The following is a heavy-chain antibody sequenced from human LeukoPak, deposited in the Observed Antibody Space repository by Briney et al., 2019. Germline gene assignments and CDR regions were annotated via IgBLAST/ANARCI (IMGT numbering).Heavy chain of an antibody. CDR3: GRSGRYRPSHL. D-gene: IGHD1-26*01. CDR2: TRNKANSYTP. V-gene: IGHV3-72*01. Sequence: PGRTLRLSCAASGFILSDHYIDWVRQAPGKGLEWVGRTRNKANSYTPEYAAPVKGRFTFQRDDPKNFLDLQMDSLKSEDTAVYYWGRSGRYRPSHLWGQGTLVTVSS. J-gene: IGHJ5*02. CDR1: GFILSDHY.